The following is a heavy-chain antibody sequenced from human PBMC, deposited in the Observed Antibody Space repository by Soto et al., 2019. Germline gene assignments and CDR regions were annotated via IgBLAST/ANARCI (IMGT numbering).Heavy chain of an antibody. V-gene: IGHV4-34*01. J-gene: IGHJ4*02. Sequence: SETLSLTCAVYGGSFSGYYWSWIRQPPGKGLEWIGEINHSGSTNYNPSLKSRVTISVDTSKNQFSLKLSSVTAADTAVYYCARGRTAAGLDFDYWGQGTLVTVSS. D-gene: IGHD6-13*01. CDR2: INHSGST. CDR1: GGSFSGYY. CDR3: ARGRTAAGLDFDY.